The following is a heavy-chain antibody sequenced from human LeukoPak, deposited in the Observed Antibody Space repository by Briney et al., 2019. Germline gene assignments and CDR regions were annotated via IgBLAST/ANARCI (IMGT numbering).Heavy chain of an antibody. CDR3: TTDWHINCSSTSCYHYYYYYMDV. V-gene: IGHV3-15*01. D-gene: IGHD2-2*01. Sequence: KSGGSLRLSCAASGFTFSNAWMSWVRQAPGKGLEWVGRIKSKTDGGTTDYAAPVKGRFTISRDDSKNTLYLQMNSLKTEDTAVYYCTTDWHINCSSTSCYHYYYYYMDVRGKGTTVTVSS. CDR1: GFTFSNAW. J-gene: IGHJ6*03. CDR2: IKSKTDGGTT.